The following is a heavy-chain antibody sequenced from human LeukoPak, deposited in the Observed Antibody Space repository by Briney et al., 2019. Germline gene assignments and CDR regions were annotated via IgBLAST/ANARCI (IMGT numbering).Heavy chain of an antibody. CDR2: ITPILGTT. CDR1: GGTFRSYV. V-gene: IGHV1-69*13. Sequence: GASVKVSCKTSGGTFRSYVISWVRQAPGEGLEWMGGITPILGTTNYAQKFQGRVTISADESTSTAFMELSSLRPEDTAVYYCARLGMGDPWGQGTLVTVSS. D-gene: IGHD1-26*01. J-gene: IGHJ5*02. CDR3: ARLGMGDP.